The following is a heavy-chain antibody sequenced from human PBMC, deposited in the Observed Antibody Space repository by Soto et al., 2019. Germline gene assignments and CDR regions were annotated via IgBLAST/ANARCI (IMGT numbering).Heavy chain of an antibody. V-gene: IGHV3-66*01. Sequence: EVQLVESGGGLVQPGGSLRLSCAASGFTVSNNYMSWVRQAPGKGLEWVSLIYSGGKTHYAESVKGRFTISRDSSKNTLPLQMNGLRAEDTAVYYCLQRAFPDYWGQGTLVTVSS. CDR2: IYSGGKT. CDR1: GFTVSNNY. D-gene: IGHD2-21*01. CDR3: LQRAFPDY. J-gene: IGHJ4*02.